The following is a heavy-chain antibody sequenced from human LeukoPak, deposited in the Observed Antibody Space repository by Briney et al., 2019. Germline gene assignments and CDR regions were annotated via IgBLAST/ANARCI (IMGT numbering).Heavy chain of an antibody. D-gene: IGHD6-13*01. CDR2: INPNSGGT. CDR3: ARDPVYSSSWGGNDY. Sequence: ASVKVSCKASRYTFTRYYMHWVRQAPGQGLEWMGRINPNSGGTNYAQKLQGRVTMTRDTSISTAYRELSRLRSDDTAVYYCARDPVYSSSWGGNDYWGQGTLVTVSS. CDR1: RYTFTRYY. V-gene: IGHV1-2*06. J-gene: IGHJ4*02.